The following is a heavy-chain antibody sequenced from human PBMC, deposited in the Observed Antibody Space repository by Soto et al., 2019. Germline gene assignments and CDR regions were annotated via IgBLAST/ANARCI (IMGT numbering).Heavy chain of an antibody. CDR2: IYDSGST. Sequence: QVQLQESGPGLVKPSETLSLTCTVSGGSISGGVYYWSWIRQPPGKGLEWLGYIYDSGSTYYNPSLKSRVTISGDTAKNQFSLRLSSVTAADTAVYYCAREIIPLTTDWYFDLWGRGALVTVSS. J-gene: IGHJ2*01. V-gene: IGHV4-30-4*01. CDR1: GGSISGGVYY. CDR3: AREIIPLTTDWYFDL. D-gene: IGHD1-1*01.